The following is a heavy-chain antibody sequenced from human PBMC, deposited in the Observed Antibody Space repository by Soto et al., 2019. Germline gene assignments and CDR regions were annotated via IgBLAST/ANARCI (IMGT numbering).Heavy chain of an antibody. CDR1: GGSISSYY. Sequence: LSLTCTVSGGSISSYYWSWIRQPPGKGLEWIGYIYYSGSTNYNPSLKSRVTISVDTSKNQFSLKLSSVTAADTAVYYCARDGVWYFDYWGQGTLVTVSS. V-gene: IGHV4-59*12. J-gene: IGHJ4*02. CDR3: ARDGVWYFDY. CDR2: IYYSGST. D-gene: IGHD3-16*01.